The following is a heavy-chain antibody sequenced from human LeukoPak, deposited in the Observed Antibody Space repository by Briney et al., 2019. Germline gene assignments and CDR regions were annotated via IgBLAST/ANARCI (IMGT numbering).Heavy chain of an antibody. Sequence: SETLSLTCTVPGRSLSSSSYYWGWLRQPPAKGREGSGNINHGERTFYNASLKRRDPISVDTSKNEFSVKLSSEPAADTPVLYCARRHVVEPVAMARAFDIWDEGTMVTVHS. D-gene: IGHD2-2*01. CDR1: GRSLSSSSYY. CDR2: INHGERT. CDR3: ARRHVVEPVAMARAFDI. J-gene: IGHJ3*02. V-gene: IGHV4-39*01.